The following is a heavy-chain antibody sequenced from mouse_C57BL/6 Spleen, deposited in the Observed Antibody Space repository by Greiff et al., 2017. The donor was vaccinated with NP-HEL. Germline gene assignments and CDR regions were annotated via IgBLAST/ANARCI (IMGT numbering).Heavy chain of an antibody. CDR3: ARLDGSSYGYFDV. CDR1: GYSITSDY. CDR2: ISYSGST. Sequence: EVQLQESGPGLAKPSQTLSLTCSVTGYSITSDYWNWLRKFPGNKLEYMGYISYSGSTYYNPSQKSRISITRDTSKNHYYLQLNSVTTEDTATYYCARLDGSSYGYFDVWGTGTTVTVSS. D-gene: IGHD1-1*01. J-gene: IGHJ1*03. V-gene: IGHV3-8*01.